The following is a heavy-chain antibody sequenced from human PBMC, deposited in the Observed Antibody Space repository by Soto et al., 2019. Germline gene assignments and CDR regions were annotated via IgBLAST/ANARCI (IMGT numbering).Heavy chain of an antibody. D-gene: IGHD2-8*01. J-gene: IGHJ5*02. CDR1: GYSFTSYW. CDR2: IYPGDSDT. Sequence: EVQLVQSGAEVKKPGESLKISCKGSGYSFTSYWIGWVRQMPGKGLEWMGIIYPGDSDTRYSPSFQGQVTISADKSISTAYLQWSSLKASDTAMYYCARLPGDCTNGVCYTWWFDPWGQGTLVTVSS. V-gene: IGHV5-51*01. CDR3: ARLPGDCTNGVCYTWWFDP.